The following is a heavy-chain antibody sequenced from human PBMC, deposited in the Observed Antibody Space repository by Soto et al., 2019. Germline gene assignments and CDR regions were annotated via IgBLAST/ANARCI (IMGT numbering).Heavy chain of an antibody. J-gene: IGHJ4*02. D-gene: IGHD1-26*01. CDR3: ARGYYSGSNPSSFDY. CDR2: ITPTLNIA. CDR1: GGTFAGYP. V-gene: IGHV1-69*01. Sequence: QLQLVQSGAEVREPGSSVKVSCKASGGTFAGYPVTWVRQAPGQGLEWMGGITPTLNIAKYSEKFQGRVTITADESTSTVNMHLSSLRSEDTAGYFCARGYYSGSNPSSFDYWGQGTLVAVSS.